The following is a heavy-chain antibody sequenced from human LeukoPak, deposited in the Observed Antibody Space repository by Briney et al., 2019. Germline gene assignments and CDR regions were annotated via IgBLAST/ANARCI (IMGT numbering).Heavy chain of an antibody. CDR3: ARGTGEGYSYGRYYFDY. J-gene: IGHJ4*02. Sequence: ASVKVSCKASGYTFTGYYMHWVRQAPGQGLEWMGWINPNSGGTNYAQKFQGRVTMTRDTSISTAYVELSRLRSDDTAVYYCARGTGEGYSYGRYYFDYWGQGTLVTVSS. V-gene: IGHV1-2*02. D-gene: IGHD5-18*01. CDR1: GYTFTGYY. CDR2: INPNSGGT.